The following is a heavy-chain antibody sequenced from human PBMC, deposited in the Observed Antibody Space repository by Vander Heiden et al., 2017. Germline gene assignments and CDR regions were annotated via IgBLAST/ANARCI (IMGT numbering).Heavy chain of an antibody. Sequence: EGQLVESGGGLVQPGGSRRLSCAASGFTFNIHWMSWVRQAPGKGLEWVANIKQDGSEKYYVDSVKGRFTISRDNAKNSLYLQMNSLRAEDTAVYYCTREGSGWLDYWGQGALVTVSS. V-gene: IGHV3-7*01. D-gene: IGHD6-19*01. J-gene: IGHJ4*02. CDR1: GFTFNIHW. CDR3: TREGSGWLDY. CDR2: IKQDGSEK.